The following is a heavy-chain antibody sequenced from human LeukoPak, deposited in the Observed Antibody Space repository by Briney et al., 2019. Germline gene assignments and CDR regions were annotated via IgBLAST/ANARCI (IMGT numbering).Heavy chain of an antibody. CDR1: GYSISSGYY. J-gene: IGHJ5*02. D-gene: IGHD3-10*01. V-gene: IGHV4-38-2*02. Sequence: SETLSLTCTVSGYSISSGYYWGWIRQPPGKGLEWIGSIYYSGSTYYNPSLKSRVTISVDTSKNQFSLKLSSVTAADTAVYYCARELITMVRGVIISSYNWFDPWGQGTLVTVSS. CDR3: ARELITMVRGVIISSYNWFDP. CDR2: IYYSGST.